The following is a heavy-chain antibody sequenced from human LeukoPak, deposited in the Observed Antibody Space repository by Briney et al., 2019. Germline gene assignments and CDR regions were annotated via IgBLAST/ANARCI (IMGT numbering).Heavy chain of an antibody. CDR2: IYSGGST. CDR1: GFTVSVNC. CDR3: ARDGPHSSTYYVLYY. D-gene: IGHD6-13*01. Sequence: GGSLRLSCAASGFTVSVNCMSWVRQAPGKGLEWVSLIYSGGSTYYADSVKGRFTISRDNSKNTLYLQMNSLRAEDTAIYYCARDGPHSSTYYVLYYWGQGTLVTVSS. J-gene: IGHJ4*02. V-gene: IGHV3-53*01.